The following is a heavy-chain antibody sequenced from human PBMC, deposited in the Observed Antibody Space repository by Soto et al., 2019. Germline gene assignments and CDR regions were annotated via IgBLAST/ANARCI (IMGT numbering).Heavy chain of an antibody. CDR3: ARGVDYGDYAVDY. CDR1: GFTFSSYG. Sequence: VQLVESGGGVVQPGRSLRLSCAASGFTFSSYGMHWVRQAPGKGLEWVAVIWYDGSNKYSADSVKGRFTISRDNSMNTLYLQMNSLRAEDTAVYYCARGVDYGDYAVDYWGQGTLVTVSS. D-gene: IGHD4-17*01. CDR2: IWYDGSNK. V-gene: IGHV3-33*01. J-gene: IGHJ4*02.